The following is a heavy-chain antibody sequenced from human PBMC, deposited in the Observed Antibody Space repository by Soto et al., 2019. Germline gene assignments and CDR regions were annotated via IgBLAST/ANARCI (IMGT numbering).Heavy chain of an antibody. Sequence: EVQLVESGGGLVQPAGSLRLSCAASGFRISSYWMSWVRQAPGKGLEWVAHIKEDGSEKLYADSVKGRFTISRDNAKNTLYLEMDSLRVEDTAVYFCSSSEHSAGQHWGQGTLVTVSS. D-gene: IGHD6-6*01. V-gene: IGHV3-7*03. CDR2: IKEDGSEK. CDR1: GFRISSYW. J-gene: IGHJ4*02. CDR3: SSSEHSAGQH.